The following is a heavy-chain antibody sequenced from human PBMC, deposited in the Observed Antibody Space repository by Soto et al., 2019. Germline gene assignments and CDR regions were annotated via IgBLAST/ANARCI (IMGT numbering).Heavy chain of an antibody. J-gene: IGHJ5*02. CDR3: ARYWGPDSSGYYYPPINNWFDP. CDR2: IYYSGST. Sequence: PSETLSLTCTVSGGSVSSGSYYWSWIRQPPGRGLEWIGYIYYSGSTNYNPSLKSRVTISVDTSKNQFSLKLSSVTAADAAVYYCARYWGPDSSGYYYPPINNWFDPWGQGTLVTVSS. D-gene: IGHD3-22*01. CDR1: GGSVSSGSYY. V-gene: IGHV4-61*01.